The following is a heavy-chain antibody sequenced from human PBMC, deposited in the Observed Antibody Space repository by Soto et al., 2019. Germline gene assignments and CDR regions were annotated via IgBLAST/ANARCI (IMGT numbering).Heavy chain of an antibody. D-gene: IGHD1-26*01. CDR3: ARVVGALGHWFDP. J-gene: IGHJ5*02. CDR1: GYTFTRYA. Sequence: ASVKVSCKASGYTFTRYARHWVSQAPGQRLEWMGWINAGNGNTNYAQKLQGRVTMTTDTSTSTAYMELRSLRSDDTAVYYCARVVGALGHWFDPWGQGTLVTVSS. CDR2: INAGNGNT. V-gene: IGHV1-3*01.